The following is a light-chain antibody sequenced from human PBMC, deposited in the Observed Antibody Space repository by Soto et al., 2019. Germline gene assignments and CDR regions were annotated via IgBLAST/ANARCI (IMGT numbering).Light chain of an antibody. Sequence: IVLTQSPGTLSLSPGERATLSCRASQTVSGSHLAWYQQKPGQAPRLIIYGASTRPTGIPDRFSGSGSGTDFTLTITRLEPEDFAVYYCQQYGGAPPAYPFGQGTKLEIK. V-gene: IGKV3-20*01. J-gene: IGKJ2*01. CDR2: GAS. CDR1: QTVSGSH. CDR3: QQYGGAPPAYP.